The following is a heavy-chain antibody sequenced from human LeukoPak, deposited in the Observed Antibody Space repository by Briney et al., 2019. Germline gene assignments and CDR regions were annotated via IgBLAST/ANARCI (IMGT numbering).Heavy chain of an antibody. CDR3: ARDYGSGQLDY. Sequence: GGSLRLSCAASGFTFSSYAMHWVRQAPGKGLEWVAVISYDGSNKYYADSVKGRFTISRDNSKNTLYLQMNSLRAEDTAVYYCARDYGSGQLDYWGQGTLVTVSS. V-gene: IGHV3-30-3*01. J-gene: IGHJ4*02. D-gene: IGHD3-10*01. CDR2: ISYDGSNK. CDR1: GFTFSSYA.